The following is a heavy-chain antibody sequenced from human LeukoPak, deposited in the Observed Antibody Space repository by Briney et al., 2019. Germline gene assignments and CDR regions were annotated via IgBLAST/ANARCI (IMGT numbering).Heavy chain of an antibody. Sequence: GASLKISFKGSGYRFTSYWIGWVRQMPGKGLEWMGIIYPGDSDTGYSPSFQGQVTTSADKSISTAYLQWSSLKASDTAMYYCARLRDGYIETYFDYWGQGTLVTVSS. D-gene: IGHD5-24*01. CDR2: IYPGDSDT. V-gene: IGHV5-51*01. J-gene: IGHJ4*02. CDR3: ARLRDGYIETYFDY. CDR1: GYRFTSYW.